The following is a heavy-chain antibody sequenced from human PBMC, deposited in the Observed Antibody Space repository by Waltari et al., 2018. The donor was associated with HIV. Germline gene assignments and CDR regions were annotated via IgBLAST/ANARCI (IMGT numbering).Heavy chain of an antibody. Sequence: QVQLVQSGAEVRKPGASVKVSCKASGYTFTNYDINWFGQAPGQGLEWMGWINPNSGNTGYAQKFQGRVTMTRDTSRSTAYMELTSLTSEDTAVYHCSRGRGYSYGYSDLWGQGTLVTVSS. J-gene: IGHJ4*02. V-gene: IGHV1-8*01. D-gene: IGHD5-18*01. CDR1: GYTFTNYD. CDR2: INPNSGNT. CDR3: SRGRGYSYGYSDL.